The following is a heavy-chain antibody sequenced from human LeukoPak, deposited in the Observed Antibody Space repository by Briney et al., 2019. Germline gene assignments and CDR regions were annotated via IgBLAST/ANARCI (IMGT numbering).Heavy chain of an antibody. V-gene: IGHV4-34*01. CDR1: GGSFSGYY. CDR2: IYYTGST. Sequence: SETLSLTCAVYGGSFSGYYWSWIRQPPGKGLEWIATIYYTGSTYYNPSLKSRVTISVDTSKNQFSLRLSSVTAADTAMYYCARLRSPGDFDYWGQGTLVTVSS. CDR3: ARLRSPGDFDY. J-gene: IGHJ4*02. D-gene: IGHD1-26*01.